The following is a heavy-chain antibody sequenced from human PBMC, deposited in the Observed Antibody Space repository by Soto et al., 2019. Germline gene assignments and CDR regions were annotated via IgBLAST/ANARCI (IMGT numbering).Heavy chain of an antibody. J-gene: IGHJ4*02. CDR1: GFTFSSYS. CDR3: ARDSRDCGGDCYSRYYFDY. V-gene: IGHV3-21*01. D-gene: IGHD2-21*02. Sequence: PGGSLRLSCAASGFTFSSYSMNWVRQAPGKGLEWVSSISSSSSYIYYADSVKGRFTISRDNAKNSLYLQMNSLRAEDTAVYYCARDSRDCGGDCYSRYYFDYWGQGT. CDR2: ISSSSSYI.